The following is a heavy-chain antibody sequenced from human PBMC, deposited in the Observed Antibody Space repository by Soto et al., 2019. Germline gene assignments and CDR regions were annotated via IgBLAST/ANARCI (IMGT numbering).Heavy chain of an antibody. V-gene: IGHV1-18*01. CDR2: ISAYNGNT. J-gene: IGHJ4*02. Sequence: ASVKVSCKASGYTFTSYGISWVRQAPGQGLEWMGWISAYNGNTNYAQKLQGRVTMTTDTSTGTAYMELRSLRSDDTAVYYCARAPGVVVSPDPYYFDYWGQGTLVTVSS. CDR3: ARAPGVVVSPDPYYFDY. D-gene: IGHD2-21*01. CDR1: GYTFTSYG.